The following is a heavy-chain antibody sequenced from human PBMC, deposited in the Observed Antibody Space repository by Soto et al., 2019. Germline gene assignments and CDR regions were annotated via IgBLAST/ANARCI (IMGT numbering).Heavy chain of an antibody. V-gene: IGHV5-51*01. D-gene: IGHD3-10*01. Sequence: GESLKISCQASGYSFTTYCISWGRQMPGKGLEWMGIINPRDSDIRYSPSFQGQVTISADRSTSVAYLQRSCLKASDTAMYYCARRAVPLMVRGVKYNWFDPLGQGTVVTVSS. CDR3: ARRAVPLMVRGVKYNWFDP. CDR2: INPRDSDI. J-gene: IGHJ5*02. CDR1: GYSFTTYC.